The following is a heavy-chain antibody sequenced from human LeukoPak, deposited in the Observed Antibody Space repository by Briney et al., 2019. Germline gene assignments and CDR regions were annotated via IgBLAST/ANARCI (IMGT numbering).Heavy chain of an antibody. D-gene: IGHD2-21*02. CDR3: ARVLAYCGGDCYRGFDY. Sequence: GGSLKISCKGSGSRFTSYWIGWVRQMPGKGLEWMGIIYPGDSDTRYSPSFQGQVTISADKSISTAYLQWSSLKASDTAMYYCARVLAYCGGDCYRGFDYWGQGTLVTVSS. CDR2: IYPGDSDT. V-gene: IGHV5-51*01. CDR1: GSRFTSYW. J-gene: IGHJ4*02.